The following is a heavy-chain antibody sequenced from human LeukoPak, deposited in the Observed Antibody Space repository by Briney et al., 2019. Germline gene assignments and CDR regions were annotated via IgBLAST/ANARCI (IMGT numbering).Heavy chain of an antibody. CDR2: IYSEDGK. D-gene: IGHD6-19*01. J-gene: IGHJ4*02. Sequence: KESGPTLVKPTQTLTLTCTFSGFSLSPSRVGVGWIRQPPGKALEWLDLIYSEDGKRSSSTLKSKHTITKHTSKTQVILTTTNMDPVDTCTYNCPHNGEDSSGWYRPSYFFYWGQGTLVTVSS. CDR1: GFSLSPSRVG. V-gene: IGHV2-5*02. CDR3: PHNGEDSSGWYRPSYFFY.